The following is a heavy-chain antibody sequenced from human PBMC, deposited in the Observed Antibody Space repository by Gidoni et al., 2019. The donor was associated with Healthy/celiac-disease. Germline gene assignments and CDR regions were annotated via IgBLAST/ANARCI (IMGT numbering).Heavy chain of an antibody. CDR1: GFTFSSYG. CDR2: IRYDGSNK. Sequence: QVQLVESGGGVVQPGGSLRLSCAASGFTFSSYGMHWVRQAPGKGLEWVAFIRYDGSNKYYADSVKGRFTISRDNSKNTLYLQMNSLRAEDTAVYYCAKEGDIVVVPAAMRDYFDYWGQGTLVTVSS. CDR3: AKEGDIVVVPAAMRDYFDY. D-gene: IGHD2-2*01. J-gene: IGHJ4*02. V-gene: IGHV3-30*02.